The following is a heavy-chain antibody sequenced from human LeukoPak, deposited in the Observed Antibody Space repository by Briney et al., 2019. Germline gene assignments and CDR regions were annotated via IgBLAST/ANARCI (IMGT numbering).Heavy chain of an antibody. CDR2: IYSGGHT. D-gene: IGHD3-10*01. CDR1: GLTVSSNY. J-gene: IGHJ6*03. CDR3: ARDQRALLWFGELRADYMDV. V-gene: IGHV3-53*01. Sequence: GGSLRLSCAASGLTVSSNYMGWVRQAPGKGLEWVSVIYSGGHTYYVDSVKGRFTISRDNAKNPLYLQMNSLRAEDTAVYYCARDQRALLWFGELRADYMDVWGKGTTVTVSS.